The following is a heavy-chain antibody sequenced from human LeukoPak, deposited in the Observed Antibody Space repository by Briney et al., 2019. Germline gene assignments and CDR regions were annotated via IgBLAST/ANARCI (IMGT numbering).Heavy chain of an antibody. J-gene: IGHJ6*02. CDR1: GLTFSSHW. V-gene: IGHV3-74*01. CDR2: ITNDGSST. Sequence: GGSLRLSCAASGLTFSSHWMHWVRQAPGKGLVWVSRITNDGSSTTYADSVKGRFTISRDNAKNMLYLQMNSLRAEDTAVYYCARAHSGSYYGVYYYYYGMDVWGQGTTVTVSS. D-gene: IGHD1-26*01. CDR3: ARAHSGSYYGVYYYYYGMDV.